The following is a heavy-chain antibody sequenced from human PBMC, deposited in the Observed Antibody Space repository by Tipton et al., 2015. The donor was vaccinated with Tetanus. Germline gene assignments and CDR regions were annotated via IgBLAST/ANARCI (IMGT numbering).Heavy chain of an antibody. CDR2: IYYSGTT. CDR1: GDSIDSGSYY. V-gene: IGHV4-39*01. J-gene: IGHJ5*02. CDR3: ARRADNWFDP. Sequence: LRLSCTVSGDSIDSGSYYWGWIRQPPGKGLEWIGSIYYSGTTYYNSSLKSRLTISVDTSKRQFSLKLTSVTAIDTAIYYCARRADNWFDPWGQGTLVTVSS.